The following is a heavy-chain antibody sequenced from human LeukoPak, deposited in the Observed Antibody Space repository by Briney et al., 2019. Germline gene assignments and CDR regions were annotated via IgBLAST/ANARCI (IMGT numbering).Heavy chain of an antibody. Sequence: ASVTVSCKASGYTFTSYGISWVRQAPGQGLEWMGWISAYNGNTNYAQKLQGRVTMTTGTSTSTAYMELRSLRSDNTAVYYCARSYRAVVITGYFDYWGQGTLVTVSS. CDR1: GYTFTSYG. CDR3: ARSYRAVVITGYFDY. CDR2: ISAYNGNT. D-gene: IGHD3-22*01. J-gene: IGHJ4*02. V-gene: IGHV1-18*01.